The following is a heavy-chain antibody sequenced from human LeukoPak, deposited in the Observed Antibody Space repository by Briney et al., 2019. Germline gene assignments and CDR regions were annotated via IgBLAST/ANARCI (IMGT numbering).Heavy chain of an antibody. CDR3: AREARTGTTAFDY. D-gene: IGHD1-7*01. Sequence: ASVKVSCKASGYTFSSYDINWVRQATGQGLEWMGWMNPNSGNTGYAQKFQGRVTMTRNTSISTAYMELSSLRSEDTAVYYCAREARTGTTAFDYWGQGTLVTVSS. CDR2: MNPNSGNT. CDR1: GYTFSSYD. J-gene: IGHJ4*02. V-gene: IGHV1-8*01.